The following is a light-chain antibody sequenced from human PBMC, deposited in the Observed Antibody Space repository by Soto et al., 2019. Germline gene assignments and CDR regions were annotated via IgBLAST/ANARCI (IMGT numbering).Light chain of an antibody. CDR1: QSISYW. J-gene: IGKJ1*01. CDR3: QQYKSYSGT. CDR2: DAS. V-gene: IGKV1-5*01. Sequence: DIQMTQSPSTLSASVGDRVTITCRASQSISYWMAWYQQKPGKAPRLLIYDASNLESGVPSRFSGSGSGTEFTLTTSSLQPDDFATYYCQQYKSYSGTFGQGTKVDIK.